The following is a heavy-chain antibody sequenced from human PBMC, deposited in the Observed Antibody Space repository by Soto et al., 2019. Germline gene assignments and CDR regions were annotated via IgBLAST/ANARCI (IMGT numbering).Heavy chain of an antibody. D-gene: IGHD3-3*01. J-gene: IGHJ5*02. CDR3: IGELDFWSGYYRTPS. Sequence: CGAAEGSCIEYGGHWVRQAPGKGLEWVAVISYDGSNKYYADSVKGRFTISRDNSKNTLYLQMNSLRAEDTAVYYCIGELDFWSGYYRTPSWGQGTLVTVSS. CDR2: ISYDGSNK. V-gene: IGHV3-30*03. CDR1: EGSCIEYG.